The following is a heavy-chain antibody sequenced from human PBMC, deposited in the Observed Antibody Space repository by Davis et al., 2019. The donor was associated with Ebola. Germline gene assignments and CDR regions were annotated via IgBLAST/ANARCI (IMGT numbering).Heavy chain of an antibody. CDR2: ISGSGGST. CDR3: ARDDYWSGENWFDP. Sequence: GESLKISCAASGFTFSSYAMSWVRQAPGKGLEWVSAISGSGGSTYYADSVKGRFTISRDNSKNTLYLQMNSLRAEDTAVYYCARDDYWSGENWFDPWGQGTLVTVSS. J-gene: IGHJ5*02. V-gene: IGHV3-23*01. D-gene: IGHD3-10*01. CDR1: GFTFSSYA.